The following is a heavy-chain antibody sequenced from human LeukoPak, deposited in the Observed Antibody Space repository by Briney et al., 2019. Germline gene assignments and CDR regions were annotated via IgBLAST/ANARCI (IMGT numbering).Heavy chain of an antibody. CDR1: GFTFSTYW. CDR2: IKQDGSEK. CDR3: ANGDGFDY. V-gene: IGHV3-7*01. J-gene: IGHJ4*02. Sequence: GGSLRLSCATSGFTFSTYWMSWVRQAPGKGLEWVANIKQDGSEKYYADSVTGRFTISRDNAKNLLYLQMNSQRVEDTAVYYCANGDGFDYWGQGTLVTVSS. D-gene: IGHD5-24*01.